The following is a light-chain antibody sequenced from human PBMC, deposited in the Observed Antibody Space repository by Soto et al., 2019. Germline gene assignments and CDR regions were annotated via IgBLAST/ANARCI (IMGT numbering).Light chain of an antibody. J-gene: IGKJ4*01. CDR3: MQALQTPGT. Sequence: DIVMTQSPLSLPVTPGESASISCRSSQSLLHSNGINYLDWYLQKPGQSPQVLIYLGSYRAPGVPDRFSGSGSGTDFTLRICRVEAEDVGVYYCMQALQTPGTFGGGTKVEIK. CDR1: QSLLHSNGINY. CDR2: LGS. V-gene: IGKV2-28*01.